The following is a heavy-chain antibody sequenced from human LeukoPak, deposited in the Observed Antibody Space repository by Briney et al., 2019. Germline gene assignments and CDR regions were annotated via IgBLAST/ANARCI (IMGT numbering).Heavy chain of an antibody. Sequence: PSETLSLTCTVSGGSISGYYWSWIRQPAGKGLEWIGRLYGSATIKYNPSLRSRLSLPGDTSKNQFSLKLSSVTAADTAVYYCAREARLASAAGLDVWGQGTMVTVS. CDR2: LYGSATI. V-gene: IGHV4-4*07. CDR3: AREARLASAAGLDV. CDR1: GGSISGYY. D-gene: IGHD5-12*01. J-gene: IGHJ6*02.